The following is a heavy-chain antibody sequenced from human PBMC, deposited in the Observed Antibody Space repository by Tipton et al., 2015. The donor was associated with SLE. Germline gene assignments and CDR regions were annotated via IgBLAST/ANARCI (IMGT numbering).Heavy chain of an antibody. CDR3: ARTYWDGYNFYDAFDV. CDR1: GYTFTSYA. V-gene: IGHV1-18*01. CDR2: IGASYGKS. Sequence: QSGAEVKKPGASVKVSCKASGYTFTSYAISWVRQAPGQGLELMGWIGASYGKSKYVQKFQDRVTMTTDTSTRTAYMELRSLRSDDTAIYYCARTYWDGYNFYDAFDVWGQGTLVTVSS. J-gene: IGHJ3*01. D-gene: IGHD5-24*01.